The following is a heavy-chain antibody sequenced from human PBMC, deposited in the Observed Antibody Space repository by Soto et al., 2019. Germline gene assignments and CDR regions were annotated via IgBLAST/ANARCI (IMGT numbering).Heavy chain of an antibody. CDR3: ARERVVVPAAIEWFDP. V-gene: IGHV3-74*01. D-gene: IGHD2-2*01. J-gene: IGHJ5*02. CDR1: GFTFSSYW. Sequence: EVQLVESGGGLVQPGGSLRLSCAASGFTFSSYWMHWVRQAPGKGLVWVSRINSDGSSTSYADSVKGRFTISRDNAKNTLYLQMNSLRAEDTAVYYCARERVVVPAAIEWFDPWGQGTLVTVSS. CDR2: INSDGSST.